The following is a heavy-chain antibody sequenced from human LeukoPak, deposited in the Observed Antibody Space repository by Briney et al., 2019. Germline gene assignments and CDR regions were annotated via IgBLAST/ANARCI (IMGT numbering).Heavy chain of an antibody. CDR1: GYIFNTHY. D-gene: IGHD5/OR15-5a*01. CDR3: VRGVYGGDV. V-gene: IGHV1-2*02. Sequence: ASVKVSCKASGYIFNTHYIHWVRQAPGQGLEWMGWIDPDTGGTNYAQRFQGRVTLTRDTSISTAYMELSRLRSDDTAVYFCVRGVYGGDVWGRGTTVTVSS. J-gene: IGHJ6*04. CDR2: IDPDTGGT.